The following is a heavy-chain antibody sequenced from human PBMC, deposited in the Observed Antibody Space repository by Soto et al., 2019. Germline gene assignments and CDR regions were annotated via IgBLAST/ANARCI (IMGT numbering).Heavy chain of an antibody. D-gene: IGHD4-4*01. Sequence: EVQLVESGGGLVLPGGSLKLSCAASGFTFSDFDIFWVRQASGKGLEWVGRIRSNANYYATAYAASVKGRFTISRDDLKNTAFLQMNSLNSEDTAVYYCTTHDYSAPFDLWGQGTLVTVSS. CDR3: TTHDYSAPFDL. CDR1: GFTFSDFD. CDR2: IRSNANYYAT. V-gene: IGHV3-73*02. J-gene: IGHJ4*02.